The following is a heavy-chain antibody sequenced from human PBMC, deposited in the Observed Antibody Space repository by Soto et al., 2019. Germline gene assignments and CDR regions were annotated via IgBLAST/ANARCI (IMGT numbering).Heavy chain of an antibody. CDR1: GFTFSSYA. V-gene: IGHV3-23*01. D-gene: IGHD6-13*01. J-gene: IGHJ6*02. Sequence: QTGGSLRLSCAASGFTFSSYAMSWVRQAPGKGLEWVSAISGSGGSTYYADSVKGRFTISRDNSKNTLYLQMNSLRAEDTAVYYCAKDGLLIIAGHVTTYYYYGMDVWGQGTTVTVSS. CDR3: AKDGLLIIAGHVTTYYYYGMDV. CDR2: ISGSGGST.